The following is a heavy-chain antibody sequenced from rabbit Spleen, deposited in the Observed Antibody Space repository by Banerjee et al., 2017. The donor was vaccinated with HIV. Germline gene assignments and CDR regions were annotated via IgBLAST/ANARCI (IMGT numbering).Heavy chain of an antibody. Sequence: QEQLVESGGGLVQPEGSLTLTCTASGFSFSSSYYMCWVRQAPGKGLEWIARIDVGSSGNAQYASWAKGRFTISKTSSTTVTLQMTRLTAADTATYFCARDRDHWTGDYGLGLWGPGTLVTVS. V-gene: IGHV1S45*01. CDR3: ARDRDHWTGDYGLGL. D-gene: IGHD2-1*01. CDR2: IDVGSSGNA. CDR1: GFSFSSSYY. J-gene: IGHJ2*01.